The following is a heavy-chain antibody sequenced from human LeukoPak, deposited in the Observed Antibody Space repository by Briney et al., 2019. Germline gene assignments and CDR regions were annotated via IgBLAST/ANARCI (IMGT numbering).Heavy chain of an antibody. J-gene: IGHJ4*02. Sequence: KPSETLSLTCAVYGGSFSGYYWSWIRQPPGKGLEWIGEINHSGSTNYNPSLKSRVTISVDTSKNQFSLKLSSVTAADTAVYYCARGGVGASTDYWGQGTLVTVSS. CDR2: INHSGST. D-gene: IGHD1-26*01. CDR3: ARGGVGASTDY. V-gene: IGHV4-34*01. CDR1: GGSFSGYY.